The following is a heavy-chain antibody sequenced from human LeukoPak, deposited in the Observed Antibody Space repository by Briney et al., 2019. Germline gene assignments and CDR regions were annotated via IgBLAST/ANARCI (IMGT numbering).Heavy chain of an antibody. CDR1: GDSTSSDRYY. CDR3: ARGRPYSGGYHLDY. J-gene: IGHJ4*02. CDR2: IYYSGST. Sequence: PSETLSLTCTISGDSTSSDRYYGGWVRQPPGEGLEWIGNIYYSGSTYYNPSLKSRVTMSVDTSKNQFFLKLNSVTAADTAVYYCARGRPYSGGYHLDYWGQGTLVTVSP. V-gene: IGHV4-39*01. D-gene: IGHD1-26*01.